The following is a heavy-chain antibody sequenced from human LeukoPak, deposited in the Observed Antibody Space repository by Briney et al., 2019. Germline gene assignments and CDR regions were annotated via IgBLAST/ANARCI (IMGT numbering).Heavy chain of an antibody. CDR2: IKTDGSEK. V-gene: IGHV3-7*03. D-gene: IGHD3-22*01. CDR1: GFTFSSYW. CDR3: ATDYYDSSGYYTGTY. Sequence: GGSLRLSCEASGFTFSSYWMSWVRQAPGKGREWVANIKTDGSEKYYVDSVKGRFTISRDNAKNSLYLQMNSLRADDTAVYYCATDYYDSSGYYTGTYWGQGTLVTVSS. J-gene: IGHJ4*02.